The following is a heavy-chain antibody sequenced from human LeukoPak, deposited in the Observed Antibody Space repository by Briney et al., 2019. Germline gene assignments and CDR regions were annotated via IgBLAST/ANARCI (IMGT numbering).Heavy chain of an antibody. J-gene: IGHJ4*02. CDR1: GFTFSSYE. D-gene: IGHD6-19*01. CDR2: ISSSGSTT. V-gene: IGHV3-48*03. Sequence: GGSLRLSCAASGFTFSSYEMNWVRQAPGKGLEWVSYISSSGSTTYYADSVKGRFTISRDNAKNSLYLQMNSLRAEDTAVYYCARDGGIAVAAEVYFDYWGQGTLVTVSS. CDR3: ARDGGIAVAAEVYFDY.